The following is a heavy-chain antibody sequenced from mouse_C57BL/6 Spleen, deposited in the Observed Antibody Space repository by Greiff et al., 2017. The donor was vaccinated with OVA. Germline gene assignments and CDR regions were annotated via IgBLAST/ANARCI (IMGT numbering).Heavy chain of an antibody. V-gene: IGHV1-26*01. Sequence: EVQLQQSGPELVKPGASVKISCKASGYTFTDYYMNWVKQSHGKSLEWIGDINPNNGGTSYNQKFKGKATLTVDKSSSTAYMELRSLTSEDSAVYYCARSELYGNYGYFDVWGTGTTVTVSS. D-gene: IGHD2-1*01. CDR3: ARSELYGNYGYFDV. J-gene: IGHJ1*03. CDR1: GYTFTDYY. CDR2: INPNNGGT.